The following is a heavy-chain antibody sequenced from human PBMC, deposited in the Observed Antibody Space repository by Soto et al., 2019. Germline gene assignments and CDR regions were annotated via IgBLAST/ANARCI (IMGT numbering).Heavy chain of an antibody. CDR1: GFTFSDYE. Sequence: GGTLRLSCAASGFTFSDYEMNWVRQSPGKGLEWVSYIATSGTGIFYAESVKGRVTVSREDAENSLYLQMDSLRAEDTAVYYCAREEITRRGECFVHWGQGIQVTVSS. D-gene: IGHD3-10*01. CDR3: AREEITRRGECFVH. V-gene: IGHV3-48*03. J-gene: IGHJ4*02. CDR2: IATSGTGI.